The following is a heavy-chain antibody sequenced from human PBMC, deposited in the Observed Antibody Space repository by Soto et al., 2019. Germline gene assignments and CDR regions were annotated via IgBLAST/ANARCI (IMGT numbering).Heavy chain of an antibody. V-gene: IGHV5-10-1*01. CDR2: IDPSDSQT. D-gene: IGHD3-22*01. CDR1: GYSFAGYW. Sequence: GESLKISCKGSGYSFAGYWITWVRQKPGKGLEWMGRIDPSDSQTYYSPSFRGHVTISATKSITSVFLQWSSLRASDTAMYYCARQIYDSDTGPNFQYYFDSWGQGTPVTVSS. J-gene: IGHJ4*02. CDR3: ARQIYDSDTGPNFQYYFDS.